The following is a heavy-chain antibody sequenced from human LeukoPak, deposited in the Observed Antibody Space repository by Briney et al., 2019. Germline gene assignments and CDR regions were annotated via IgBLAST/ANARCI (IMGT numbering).Heavy chain of an antibody. CDR1: GFTFGDYD. J-gene: IGHJ2*01. Sequence: PGGSLRLSCAASGFTFGDYDMHWVRQAPGKGLEWVSLIRADGATTRYTDSVQGRFTISRDNAKNSLYLQMNSLRAEDTAVYYCARDHPGPGINWYFDLWGRGTLVTVSS. V-gene: IGHV3-43*02. CDR2: IRADGATT. CDR3: ARDHPGPGINWYFDL. D-gene: IGHD1-26*01.